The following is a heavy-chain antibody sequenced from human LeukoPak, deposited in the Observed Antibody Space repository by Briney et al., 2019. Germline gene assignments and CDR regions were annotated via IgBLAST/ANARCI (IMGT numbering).Heavy chain of an antibody. Sequence: ASVKVSCKASGYTFTSYAMHWVRQAPGQRLEWMGWINAGNGNTKYSQKFQGRVTITRDTSASTAYMELSSLRSEDTAVYYCARDSIAVAGTVHYWGQGTLVTVSS. D-gene: IGHD6-19*01. V-gene: IGHV1-3*01. CDR1: GYTFTSYA. CDR2: INAGNGNT. CDR3: ARDSIAVAGTVHY. J-gene: IGHJ4*02.